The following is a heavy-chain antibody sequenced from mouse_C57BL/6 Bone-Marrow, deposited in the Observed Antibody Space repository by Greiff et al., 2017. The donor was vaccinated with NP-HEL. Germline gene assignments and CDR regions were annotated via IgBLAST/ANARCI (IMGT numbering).Heavy chain of an antibody. CDR3: AKDGYYSVWYIDV. Sequence: EVQLQQSGPELVKPGASVKISCKASGYTFTDYYMNWVKQSPGKSLEWIGDINPNNGGTSYNQKFKGKATLTVDKSSNTAYMELRSLASEDSAVYYCAKDGYYSVWYIDVWGTGTTVTVSS. V-gene: IGHV1-26*01. CDR2: INPNNGGT. J-gene: IGHJ1*03. D-gene: IGHD2-3*01. CDR1: GYTFTDYY.